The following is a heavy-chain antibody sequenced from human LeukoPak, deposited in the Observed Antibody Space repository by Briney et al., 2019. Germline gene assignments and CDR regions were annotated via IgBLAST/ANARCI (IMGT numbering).Heavy chain of an antibody. CDR2: IRSKAYGGTT. V-gene: IGHV3-49*05. Sequence: KPGGSLRLSCTASGFTFGDYAMSWFRQAPGKGLEWVGFIRSKAYGGTTEYAASVKGRFTISRDDSKSIAYLQMNSLKTEDTDVYYCTRGYYDILTGYYRFDPWGQGTLVTVSS. D-gene: IGHD3-9*01. CDR1: GFTFGDYA. CDR3: TRGYYDILTGYYRFDP. J-gene: IGHJ5*02.